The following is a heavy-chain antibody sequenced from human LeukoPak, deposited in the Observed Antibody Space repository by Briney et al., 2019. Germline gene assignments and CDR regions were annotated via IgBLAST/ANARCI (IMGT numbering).Heavy chain of an antibody. CDR2: ISYDGSNK. J-gene: IGHJ4*02. V-gene: IGHV3-30*04. CDR3: ARGGSGSYYNVRPVDY. Sequence: PGGSLRLSCAAAGFTFSSYAMHGVRQAPGKGLEWVAVISYDGSNKYYADSVKGRFTISRDNSKSPLYLQMTSLRAEDTAVYYCARGGSGSYYNVRPVDYWGQGTLVTVSS. CDR1: GFTFSSYA. D-gene: IGHD3-10*01.